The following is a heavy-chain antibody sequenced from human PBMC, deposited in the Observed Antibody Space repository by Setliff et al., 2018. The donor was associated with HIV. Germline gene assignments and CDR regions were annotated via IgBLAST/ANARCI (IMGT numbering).Heavy chain of an antibody. CDR1: GGTFSAYA. V-gene: IGHV1-69*06. Sequence: SVKVSCKLSGGTFSAYAITWVRQAPGQGLEWMGRIIPIFDTTNSAQKFQGRVTMTADKSMITAYMEVSSLTSDDTDVYYCASNLXXXRERLDPWGQGTLVTVSS. CDR2: IIPIFDTT. CDR3: ASNLXXXRERLDP. J-gene: IGHJ5*02. D-gene: IGHD1-1*01.